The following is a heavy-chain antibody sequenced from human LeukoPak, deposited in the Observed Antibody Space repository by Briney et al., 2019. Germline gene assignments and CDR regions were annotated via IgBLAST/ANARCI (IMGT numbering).Heavy chain of an antibody. V-gene: IGHV3-30*18. CDR3: AKAPGGDILTGYSHFDY. CDR1: GFTFSSYG. D-gene: IGHD3-9*01. Sequence: PGRSLRLSCAASGFTFSSYGMHWVRQAPGKGLEWVAVISYDGSNKYYADSVKGRFTISRDNSKNTLYLQMNSLRAEDTAVYYCAKAPGGDILTGYSHFDYWGQGILVTVSS. CDR2: ISYDGSNK. J-gene: IGHJ4*02.